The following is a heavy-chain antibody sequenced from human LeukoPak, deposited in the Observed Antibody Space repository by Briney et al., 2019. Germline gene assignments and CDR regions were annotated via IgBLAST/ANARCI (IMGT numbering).Heavy chain of an antibody. CDR2: FYSGGMT. D-gene: IGHD2-2*01. CDR1: GFTLNRSW. Sequence: PGGSLRLSCAASGFTLNRSWMSWVRQAPGKGLEWLSVFYSGGMTYYEDSVKGRFIISRDNSKNMLYLQMNRLRAEDTAVYYCYARPVLPAAFLPSGNYMDVWGKGTTVTVSS. CDR3: YARPVLPAAFLPSGNYMDV. J-gene: IGHJ6*03. V-gene: IGHV3-53*01.